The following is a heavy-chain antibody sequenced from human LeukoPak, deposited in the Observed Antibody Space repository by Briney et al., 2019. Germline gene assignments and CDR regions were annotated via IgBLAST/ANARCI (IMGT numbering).Heavy chain of an antibody. V-gene: IGHV3-21*01. CDR3: ARDLRRDIAAAGP. CDR1: GFTFSSYS. D-gene: IGHD6-13*01. J-gene: IGHJ5*02. Sequence: PGGSLRLSCAASGFTFSSYSMNWVRQAPGKGLEWVSSISSSSSYIYYADSVKGRFTISRDNAKNSLYLQMNSLRAEDTAVYYCARDLRRDIAAAGPWGQGTLVTVSS. CDR2: ISSSSSYI.